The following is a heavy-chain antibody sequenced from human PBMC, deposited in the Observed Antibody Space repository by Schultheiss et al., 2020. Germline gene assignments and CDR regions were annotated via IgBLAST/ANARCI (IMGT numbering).Heavy chain of an antibody. CDR1: GFTFNNAW. D-gene: IGHD3-10*01. CDR2: IKTASDGGTT. Sequence: GESLKISCAASGFTFNNAWMNWVRQAPGKGLEWVGRIKTASDGGTTDYGAPVKGRFTISRDNSKNTLYLQMSSLRAEDTAVYYCVKSQFTMVRGVRVYFDYWGEGTRVNGSS. V-gene: IGHV3-15*05. CDR3: VKSQFTMVRGVRVYFDY. J-gene: IGHJ4*02.